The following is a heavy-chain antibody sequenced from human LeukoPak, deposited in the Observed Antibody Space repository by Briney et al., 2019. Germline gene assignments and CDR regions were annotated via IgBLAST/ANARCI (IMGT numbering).Heavy chain of an antibody. CDR3: AKDILAAGLFFDY. CDR1: GFTFSDYY. Sequence: KSGGSPRLSCAASGFTFSDYYMGWIHQAPGKGLEWVSYISLDGTIYYADSVKGRFTISRDNARNSLYLQMNSLRPEDTAVYYCAKDILAAGLFFDYWGQGTLVTVSA. D-gene: IGHD6-13*01. J-gene: IGHJ4*02. V-gene: IGHV3-11*04. CDR2: ISLDGTI.